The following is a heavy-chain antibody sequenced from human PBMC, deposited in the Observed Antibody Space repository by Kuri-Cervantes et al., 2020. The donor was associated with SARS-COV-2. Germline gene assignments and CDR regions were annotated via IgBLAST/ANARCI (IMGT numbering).Heavy chain of an antibody. CDR1: GGSISTINW. J-gene: IGHJ4*02. CDR3: ARAPNYSTSTYYFDY. Sequence: SETLSLTCAVSGGSISTINWWTWVRQPPGKGLEWIGNIYHSGSTYYNPSLKSRVTISVDMPKNQFSLKVSPVTAADTAVYYCARAPNYSTSTYYFDYWGQGILVTVSS. V-gene: IGHV4-4*02. D-gene: IGHD6-6*01. CDR2: IYHSGST.